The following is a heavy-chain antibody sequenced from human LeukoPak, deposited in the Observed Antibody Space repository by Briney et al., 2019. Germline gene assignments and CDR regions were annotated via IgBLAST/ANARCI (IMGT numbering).Heavy chain of an antibody. V-gene: IGHV1-69*13. CDR2: IIPIFGTA. CDR1: GGTFSSYA. D-gene: IGHD3-9*01. J-gene: IGHJ4*02. CDR3: ARALTSYDILTGYRYYFVY. Sequence: VKVSCKASGGTFSSYAISWVRQAPGQGLEWMGGIIPIFGTANYAQKFQGRVTITADESTSTAYMELSSLRSEDTAVYYCARALTSYDILTGYRYYFVYWGQGTLVTVSS.